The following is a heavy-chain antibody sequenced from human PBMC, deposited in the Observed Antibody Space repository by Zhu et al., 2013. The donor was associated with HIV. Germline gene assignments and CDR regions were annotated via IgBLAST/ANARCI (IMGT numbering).Heavy chain of an antibody. CDR1: GGTFSSYA. D-gene: IGHD2-2*01. CDR2: IIPIFGTA. CDR3: ARDPVCPIRSASCYDWFDP. V-gene: IGHV1-69*01. J-gene: IGHJ5*02. Sequence: QVQLVQSGAEVKKPGSSVKVSCKASGGTFSSYAISWVRQAPGQGLEWMGGIIPIFGTANYAQKFQGRVTITADESTSTAYMELSSLRSEDTAVYYCARDPVCPIRSASCYDWFDPWGQGTLVTVSS.